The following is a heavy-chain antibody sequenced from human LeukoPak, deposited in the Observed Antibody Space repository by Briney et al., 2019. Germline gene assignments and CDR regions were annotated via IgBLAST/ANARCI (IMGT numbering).Heavy chain of an antibody. V-gene: IGHV4-34*01. CDR2: INHSGST. Sequence: KPSETLSLTCAVYGGSFSGYYWSWIRQPPGKGLEWIGEINHSGSTNYNPSLKSRVTISVDTSKNQFSLKLSSVTAADTAVYYCARHPLAAVFVGFDYWGQGTLVTVSS. J-gene: IGHJ4*02. D-gene: IGHD2-15*01. CDR3: ARHPLAAVFVGFDY. CDR1: GGSFSGYY.